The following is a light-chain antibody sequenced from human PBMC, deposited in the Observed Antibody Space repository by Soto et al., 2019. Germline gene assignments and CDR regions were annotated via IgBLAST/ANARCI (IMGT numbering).Light chain of an antibody. CDR3: QQYDNLPL. Sequence: DLQMTQSPSSLSASVGDRVTITCQASQDISNYLNWYQQKPGKAPKFLIYDASSLETGVPSRFSGSGSGTDFTFTITSLQPEDIATYCCQQYDNLPLFGQGTKLEI. CDR1: QDISNY. CDR2: DAS. J-gene: IGKJ2*01. V-gene: IGKV1-33*01.